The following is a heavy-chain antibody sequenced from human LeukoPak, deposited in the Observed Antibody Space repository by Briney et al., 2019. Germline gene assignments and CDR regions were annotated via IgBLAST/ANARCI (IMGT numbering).Heavy chain of an antibody. CDR3: ERLAGDNY. J-gene: IGHJ4*02. Sequence: PRGSLRLSCATSGFTFSDYSFNWVRQAPGKGPEWVSYIYSSGTPTQYADSVKGRFTISRDNAKNSVYLQMDSLRHEDTAVYYCERLAGDNYWGQGNLVTVSS. D-gene: IGHD3-10*01. CDR2: IYSSGTPT. V-gene: IGHV3-11*04. CDR1: GFTFSDYS.